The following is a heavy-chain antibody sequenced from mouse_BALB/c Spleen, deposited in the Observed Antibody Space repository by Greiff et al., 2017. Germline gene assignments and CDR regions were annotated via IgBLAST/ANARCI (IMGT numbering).Heavy chain of an antibody. J-gene: IGHJ4*01. D-gene: IGHD1-1*02. CDR1: GFNIKDYY. Sequence: VQLKQSGAELVRSGASVKLSCTASGFNIKDYYMHWVKQRPEQGLEWIGWIDPENGDTEYAPKFQGKATMTADTSSNTAYLQLSSLTSEDTAVYYGNAPGGSYAMDYWGQGTSVTVSS. V-gene: IGHV14-4*02. CDR3: NAPGGSYAMDY. CDR2: IDPENGDT.